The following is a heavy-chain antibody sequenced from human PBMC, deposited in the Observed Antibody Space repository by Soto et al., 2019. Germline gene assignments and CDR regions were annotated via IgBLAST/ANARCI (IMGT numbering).Heavy chain of an antibody. J-gene: IGHJ6*02. CDR3: ARVQSVPAAMLYYYYYYGMDV. Sequence: GGSLRLSCGASGFTFYTYWMNWVRQAPGMGLEWVANIKSDGSEKYYVDSVKGRFTISRDNTKNTLYLQMNSLRAEDTAVYYCARVQSVPAAMLYYYYYYGMDVWGQGTTVTV. CDR1: GFTFYTYW. D-gene: IGHD2-2*01. CDR2: IKSDGSEK. V-gene: IGHV3-7*01.